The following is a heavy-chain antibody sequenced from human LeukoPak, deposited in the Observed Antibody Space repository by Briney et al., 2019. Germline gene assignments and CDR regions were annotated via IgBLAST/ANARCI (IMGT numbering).Heavy chain of an antibody. CDR2: IYSGGST. D-gene: IGHD7-27*01. V-gene: IGHV3-53*01. CDR3: ARDLAWGAFDY. CDR1: GFTVSGDY. Sequence: AGGSLRLSCAASGFTVSGDYMSWVRQAPGKGLEWVSVIYSGGSTYYADSVKGRFTISRDNSKNTLYLQMNSLRVEDTAVYYCARDLAWGAFDYWGQGTLVTVSS. J-gene: IGHJ4*02.